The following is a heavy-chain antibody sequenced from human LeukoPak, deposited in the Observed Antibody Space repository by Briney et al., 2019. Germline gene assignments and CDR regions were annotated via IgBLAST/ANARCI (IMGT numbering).Heavy chain of an antibody. D-gene: IGHD2-15*01. Sequence: GGSLRLSCAASGFTFSSYEMNWVRQAPGKGLEWVSYISSSSSTIYYADSVKGRFTISRDNAKNSLYLQMNSLRDEDTAVYYCARDERFSKYCSGGSCYGNWFDPWGQGTLVTVSS. CDR3: ARDERFSKYCSGGSCYGNWFDP. J-gene: IGHJ5*02. V-gene: IGHV3-48*03. CDR2: ISSSSSTI. CDR1: GFTFSSYE.